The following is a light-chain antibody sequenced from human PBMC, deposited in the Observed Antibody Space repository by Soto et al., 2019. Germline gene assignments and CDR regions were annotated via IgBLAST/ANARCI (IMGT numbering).Light chain of an antibody. CDR3: CSYAGNRTFL. J-gene: IGLJ2*01. V-gene: IGLV2-23*03. CDR2: EGS. Sequence: QSALTQPASVSGSPGQSITISCTATSSDFGIYDLVSWYQQHPGKAPKVIILEGSKRPSGVSNRFSGSTSGNTASLTISGLQAEDEADYHCCSYAGNRTFLFGGGTKLTVL. CDR1: SSDFGIYDL.